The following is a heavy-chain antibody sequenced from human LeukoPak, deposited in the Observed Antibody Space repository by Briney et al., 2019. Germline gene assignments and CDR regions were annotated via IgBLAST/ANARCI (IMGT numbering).Heavy chain of an antibody. D-gene: IGHD3-22*01. J-gene: IGHJ6*02. V-gene: IGHV4-59*12. CDR3: AREYYYDSSGYYLAYYYYGMDV. CDR2: IYYSGST. Sequence: PSETLSLTCTVSGGSISSYYWSWIRQPPGKGLEWIGYIYYSGSTNYNPSLKSRVTISVDTSKNQFSLKLSSVTAADTAVYYCAREYYYDSSGYYLAYYYYGMDVWGQGTTVTVSS. CDR1: GGSISSYY.